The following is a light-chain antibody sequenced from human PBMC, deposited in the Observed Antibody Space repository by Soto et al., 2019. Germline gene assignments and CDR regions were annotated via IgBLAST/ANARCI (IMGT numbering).Light chain of an antibody. CDR3: HQYYSLPYT. J-gene: IGKJ2*01. CDR2: WTS. CDR1: QSVLYSSNNKNY. V-gene: IGKV4-1*01. Sequence: DIVMTQSPDSLAVSLGERATINCRSSQSVLYSSNNKNYLAWYQQKPGHPPKLLIYWTSTRECGVPDRFSGSGSGTDFTLTICSLQAEDVAVYYCHQYYSLPYTFGQGTKLEIK.